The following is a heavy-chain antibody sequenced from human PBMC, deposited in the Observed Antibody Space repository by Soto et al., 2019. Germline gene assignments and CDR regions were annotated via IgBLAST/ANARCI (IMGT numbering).Heavy chain of an antibody. Sequence: QVQLQESGPGLVKPSETLSLSCAVSGVSITSTDWWSWVRQPPGKGLQWIGEVSLGGGANYNPSLKSRVPMSVDNSKNQFSLTMNSVTAADTAVHFCAGSTADTTLKASSFWGQGTLVTVSS. J-gene: IGHJ4*02. CDR2: VSLGGGA. V-gene: IGHV4-4*02. CDR1: GVSITSTDW. D-gene: IGHD4-4*01. CDR3: AGSTADTTLKASSF.